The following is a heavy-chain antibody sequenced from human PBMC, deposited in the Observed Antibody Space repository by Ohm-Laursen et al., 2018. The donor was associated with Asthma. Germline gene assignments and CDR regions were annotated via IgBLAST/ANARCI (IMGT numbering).Heavy chain of an antibody. V-gene: IGHV4-30-4*01. CDR3: ARGPMHDYYFDT. D-gene: IGHD1-1*01. CDR2: IYYSGST. J-gene: IGHJ4*02. Sequence: SQTLSLTCAVSGGSISSSNWWSWVRQPPGKGLEWIGYIYYSGSTYYSPSLKSRVTISGDTSKNQFSLNLSFVTAADTAMYYCARGPMHDYYFDTWGQGTLVTVSS. CDR1: GGSISSSNW.